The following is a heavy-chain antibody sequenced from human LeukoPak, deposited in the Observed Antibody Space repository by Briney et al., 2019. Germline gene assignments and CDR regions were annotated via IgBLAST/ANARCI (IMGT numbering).Heavy chain of an antibody. Sequence: SETLSLTCAVYGGSFSGYYWSWIRQPPGKGLEWIGEINHSGSTNYNPSLKSRVTISVDTSKNQFSLKLSSVTAADMAVYYCALITMVRGVTPYYFDYWGQGTLVTVSS. J-gene: IGHJ4*02. CDR1: GGSFSGYY. D-gene: IGHD3-10*01. CDR3: ALITMVRGVTPYYFDY. CDR2: INHSGST. V-gene: IGHV4-34*01.